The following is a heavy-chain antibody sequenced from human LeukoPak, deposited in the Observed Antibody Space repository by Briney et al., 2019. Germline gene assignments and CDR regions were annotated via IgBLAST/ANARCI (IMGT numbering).Heavy chain of an antibody. D-gene: IGHD2-2*01. CDR1: GGTFSSYA. V-gene: IGHV1-69*01. Sequence: SVKVSCTASGGTFSSYAISWVRQAPGQGLEWMGGIIPIFGTANYARKFQGRVTITADESTSTAYMELSSLRSEDTAVYYCARGVVPYYYGMDVWGQGTTVTVSS. CDR2: IIPIFGTA. CDR3: ARGVVPYYYGMDV. J-gene: IGHJ6*02.